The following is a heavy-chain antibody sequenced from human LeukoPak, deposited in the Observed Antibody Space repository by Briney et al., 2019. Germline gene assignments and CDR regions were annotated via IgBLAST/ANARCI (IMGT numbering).Heavy chain of an antibody. J-gene: IGHJ4*02. D-gene: IGHD3-10*01. CDR3: SRGTYPYSSDS. V-gene: IGHV3-74*01. CDR2: INGDGSRT. CDR1: GFTFSDYY. Sequence: GGSLRPSCAASGFTFSDYYMHWVRQAPGKGLLWISHINGDGSRTGYADSVKGRFTISRDNAKNILYLQMNSLRAEDTAVYYCSRGTYPYSSDSWGQGALVTVSS.